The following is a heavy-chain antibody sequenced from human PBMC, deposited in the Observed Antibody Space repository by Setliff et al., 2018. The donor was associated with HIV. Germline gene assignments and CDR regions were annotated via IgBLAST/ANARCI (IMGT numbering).Heavy chain of an antibody. Sequence: ASETLSLTCAVFGGSFTDIGGSFTDYYWIWIRQPPGKGLEWIGEINHSGSTHYNPSLKSRFTISVDTSKNQFSLRLNSVTAADTAVYYCARNTRAGDFDYWGQGTLVTVS. CDR3: ARNTRAGDFDY. D-gene: IGHD3-10*01. V-gene: IGHV4-34*01. CDR2: INHSGST. J-gene: IGHJ4*02. CDR1: GGSFTDIGGSFTDYY.